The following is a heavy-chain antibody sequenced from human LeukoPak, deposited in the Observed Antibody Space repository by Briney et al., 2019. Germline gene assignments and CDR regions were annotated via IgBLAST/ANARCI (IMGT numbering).Heavy chain of an antibody. V-gene: IGHV4-34*01. D-gene: IGHD6-19*01. CDR3: ARGGPPLVAVAGTGYFDY. CDR2: INHSGST. CDR1: GGSISSYY. J-gene: IGHJ4*02. Sequence: SETLSLTCTVSGGSISSYYWSWIRQPPGKGLEWIGEINHSGSTNYNPSLKSRVTISVDTSKNQFSLKLSSVTAADTAVYYCARGGPPLVAVAGTGYFDYWGQGTLVTVSS.